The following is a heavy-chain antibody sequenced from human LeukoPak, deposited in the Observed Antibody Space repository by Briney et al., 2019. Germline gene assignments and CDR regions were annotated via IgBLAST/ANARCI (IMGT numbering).Heavy chain of an antibody. J-gene: IGHJ5*02. Sequence: SETLSLTCTISGGSISNHYWSWIRQAPGKGLEWIGYIYYSGSTNYNPSVKSRVTISVDTSKNQFSLRLSSVTAADTAVYYCAKHLTNAYYDMIWFDPWGQGTLVTVSS. D-gene: IGHD3-22*01. V-gene: IGHV4-59*11. CDR1: GGSISNHY. CDR3: AKHLTNAYYDMIWFDP. CDR2: IYYSGST.